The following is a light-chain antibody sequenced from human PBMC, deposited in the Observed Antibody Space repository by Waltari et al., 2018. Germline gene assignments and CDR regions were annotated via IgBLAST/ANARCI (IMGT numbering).Light chain of an antibody. Sequence: SYVLTQPPSMSVAPGKTARITCGGSNIGGKSVQWYQQKPGQAPVLVMHYNTDRPSGIPGRCSGSNSGNTATVTIKRGEAGDEADYDCQVWGDDSGPYVIFGGGTKLTVL. CDR1: NIGGKS. CDR2: YNT. CDR3: QVWGDDSGPYVI. J-gene: IGLJ2*01. V-gene: IGLV3-21*04.